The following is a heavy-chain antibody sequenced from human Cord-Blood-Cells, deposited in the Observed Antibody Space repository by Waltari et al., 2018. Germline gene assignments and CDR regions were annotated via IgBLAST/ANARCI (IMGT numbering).Heavy chain of an antibody. Sequence: QLQLQESGPGRVTPSETLSLTCTVSGGSISSISYYWGWIRQPPGKGLEWMGSIYYSGSTYYNPSLKSRFTISVDTSKNQFSLKLSSVTAADTAVYYCATFAPKYSSGWSNWFDPWGQGTLVTVSS. CDR3: ATFAPKYSSGWSNWFDP. V-gene: IGHV4-39*07. J-gene: IGHJ5*02. D-gene: IGHD6-19*01. CDR1: GGSISSISYY. CDR2: IYYSGST.